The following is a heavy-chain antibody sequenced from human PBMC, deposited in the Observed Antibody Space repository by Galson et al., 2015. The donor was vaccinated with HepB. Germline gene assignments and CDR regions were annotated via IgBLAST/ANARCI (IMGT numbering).Heavy chain of an antibody. V-gene: IGHV3-30*18. J-gene: IGHJ4*02. CDR2: ISYDGSNK. D-gene: IGHD2-15*01. CDR1: GFTFSSYG. CDR3: AKDGVYCSGGSCYKIPDY. Sequence: SLRLSCAASGFTFSSYGMHWVRQAPGKGLEWVAVISYDGSNKYYADSVKGRFTISRDNSKNTLYLQMNSLRAEDTAVYYCAKDGVYCSGGSCYKIPDYWGQGTLVTVSS.